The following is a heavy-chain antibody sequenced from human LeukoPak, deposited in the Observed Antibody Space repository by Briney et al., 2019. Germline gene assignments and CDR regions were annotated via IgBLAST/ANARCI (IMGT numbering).Heavy chain of an antibody. D-gene: IGHD6-19*01. CDR2: ISYDGSNK. CDR3: AKASGPSYFQH. Sequence: GGSLRLSCAASGFTFSSYGMLWVRQAPGKGLEWVAVISYDGSNKYYADSVKGRFTISRDNSKNTLYLQMSSLRAEDTAVYYCAKASGPSYFQHWGQGTLVTVSS. J-gene: IGHJ1*01. V-gene: IGHV3-30*18. CDR1: GFTFSSYG.